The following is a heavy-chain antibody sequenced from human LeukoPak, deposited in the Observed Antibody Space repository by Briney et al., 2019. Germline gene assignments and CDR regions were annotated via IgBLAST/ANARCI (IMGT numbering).Heavy chain of an antibody. D-gene: IGHD2-21*01. CDR3: ARDNSALDY. J-gene: IGHJ4*02. CDR1: GGSVSSGDHY. V-gene: IGHV4-61*08. CDR2: IYYSGST. Sequence: SETLSLTCSVSGGSVSSGDHYRNWIRQPPGKGLEWVGYIYYSGSTNYNPSLKSRLSISVDRSKNQFSLKLKSVTAADTAVYYCARDNSALDYWGQGTLVTVSS.